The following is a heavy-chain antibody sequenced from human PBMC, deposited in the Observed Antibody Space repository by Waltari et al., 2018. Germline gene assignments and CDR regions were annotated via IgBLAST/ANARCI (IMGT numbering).Heavy chain of an antibody. CDR2: MYFSGTT. V-gene: IGHV4-39*01. D-gene: IGHD2-15*01. Sequence: QLQLQESGPGLVKASETLSLTCTVSGDSISSSSYYWGWVRQPPGKGLEWIGNMYFSGTTYYNPSLKGRVTISRDTSKSQFSLKLSSVTAADTSMYYCVRHARTTSGGKHFDHWGQGMLVTVSP. CDR1: GDSISSSSYY. J-gene: IGHJ4*02. CDR3: VRHARTTSGGKHFDH.